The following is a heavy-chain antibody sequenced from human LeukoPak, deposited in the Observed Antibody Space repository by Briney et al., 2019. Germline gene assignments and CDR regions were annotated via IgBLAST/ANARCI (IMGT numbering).Heavy chain of an antibody. CDR2: IWYDGSSK. J-gene: IGHJ6*03. CDR1: GFTFSSYG. D-gene: IGHD4-17*01. CDR3: ARGPHDYGDYYAYMDV. Sequence: PGGSLRLSCAASGFTFSSYGMHWVRQAPGKGLEWVAVIWYDGSSKYYADSVKGRFTISRDNSKNTLYLQMNSLRAEDTAVYYCARGPHDYGDYYAYMDVWGKGTTVTVSS. V-gene: IGHV3-33*01.